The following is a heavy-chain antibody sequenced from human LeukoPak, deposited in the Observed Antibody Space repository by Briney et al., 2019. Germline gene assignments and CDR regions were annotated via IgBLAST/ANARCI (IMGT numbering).Heavy chain of an antibody. CDR1: AISFSTYA. J-gene: IGHJ3*02. CDR2: IHGSGGGT. D-gene: IGHD4-17*01. CDR3: AKDPNGDYLGAFGS. V-gene: IGHV3-23*01. Sequence: GGSLRLSCTASAISFSTYAMTWLRPAPGKGLEWVSSIHGSGGGTNYADSVKGRFTISRDNSKKTLFLQMNRLRVDDTAVYYCAKDPNGDYLGAFGSWGQGTMVTVSS.